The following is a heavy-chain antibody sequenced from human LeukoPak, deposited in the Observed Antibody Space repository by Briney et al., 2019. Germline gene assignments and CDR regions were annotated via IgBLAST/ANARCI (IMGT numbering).Heavy chain of an antibody. V-gene: IGHV4-4*02. CDR2: IYHSGST. CDR1: GGSISSSNW. J-gene: IGHJ4*02. CDR3: ARSISAMVRGAPYY. Sequence: SGTLSLTCAVSGGSISSSNWWSWVRQPPGKGLEWIGEIYHSGSTNYNASLKSRVAISVDKSKNQFSLMLNSVTAADTAVYYCARSISAMVRGAPYYWGQGVLVTVSS. D-gene: IGHD3-10*01.